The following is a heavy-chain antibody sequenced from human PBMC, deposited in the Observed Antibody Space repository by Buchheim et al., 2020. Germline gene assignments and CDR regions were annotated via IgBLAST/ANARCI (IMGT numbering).Heavy chain of an antibody. D-gene: IGHD5-18*01. V-gene: IGHV4-34*01. CDR3: ARGLSVDTAMATLFDY. CDR2: INHSGST. J-gene: IGHJ4*02. CDR1: GGSFSGYY. Sequence: QVQLQQWGAGLLKPSETLSLTCAVYGGSFSGYYWSWIRQPPGKGLEWIGEINHSGSTNYNPSLKSRVTISVDTSKNQFSLQLSSVTAADTAVYYCARGLSVDTAMATLFDYWGQGTL.